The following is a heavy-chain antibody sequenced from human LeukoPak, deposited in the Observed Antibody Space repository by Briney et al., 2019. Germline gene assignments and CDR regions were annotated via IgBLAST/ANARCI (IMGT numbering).Heavy chain of an antibody. J-gene: IGHJ4*02. CDR2: IKQDGSEK. Sequence: GGSLRLSCAASGFTFSSYWISWVRQAPGKGLEWVANIKQDGSEKYYVDSVKGRFTISRDNAKNSLYLQMNSLRAEDTAVYYCARSRRWFPFDYWGQGTLVTVSS. CDR3: ARSRRWFPFDY. V-gene: IGHV3-7*01. CDR1: GFTFSSYW. D-gene: IGHD2-15*01.